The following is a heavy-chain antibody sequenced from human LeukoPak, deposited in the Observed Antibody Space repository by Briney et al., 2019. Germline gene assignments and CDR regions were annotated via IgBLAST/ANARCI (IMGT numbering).Heavy chain of an antibody. CDR2: INPNSGGT. Sequence: ASVKVSCKASGYTFTGYYMHWVRQAPGQGLEWMGWINPNSGGTNYAQKFQGRVTMTRDTSISTAYMELSRLRSDDTAVYYCARDSSTSSPGDAFDIWGQGTMVTVSS. V-gene: IGHV1-2*02. J-gene: IGHJ3*02. CDR3: ARDSSTSSPGDAFDI. D-gene: IGHD2-2*01. CDR1: GYTFTGYY.